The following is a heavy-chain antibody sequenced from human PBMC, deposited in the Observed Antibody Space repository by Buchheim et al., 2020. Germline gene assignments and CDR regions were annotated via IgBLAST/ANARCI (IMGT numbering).Heavy chain of an antibody. V-gene: IGHV3-30*18. CDR3: AKDLTGQSLYSYGMDV. CDR1: GFTFSSYD. D-gene: IGHD2-8*02. J-gene: IGHJ6*02. Sequence: VQLVESGGGVVQPGRSLRLSCAASGFTFSSYDMHWVRQAPGKGLEWVAVISYDGSNKYYAASVKGRFPISRDNSKNPVYLQMNSLRAEDTAVYYCAKDLTGQSLYSYGMDVWGQGTT. CDR2: ISYDGSNK.